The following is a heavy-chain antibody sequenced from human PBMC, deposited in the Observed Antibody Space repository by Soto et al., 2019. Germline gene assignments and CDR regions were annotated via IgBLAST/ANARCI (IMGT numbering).Heavy chain of an antibody. J-gene: IGHJ6*03. Sequence: SETLSLTCAVSSGSISSSNWGSWVRQPPGKGLEWIGEIYHSGSTNYNPSLKSRVTISVDKSKNQFSLKLSSVTAADTAVYYCARAGRYSGYDSHYYYMDVWGKGTTVTVSS. CDR2: IYHSGST. D-gene: IGHD5-12*01. CDR1: SGSISSSNW. CDR3: ARAGRYSGYDSHYYYMDV. V-gene: IGHV4-4*02.